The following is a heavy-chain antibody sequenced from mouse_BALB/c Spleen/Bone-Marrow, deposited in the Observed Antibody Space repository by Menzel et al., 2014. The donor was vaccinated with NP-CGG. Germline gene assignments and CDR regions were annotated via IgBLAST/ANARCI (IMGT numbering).Heavy chain of an antibody. CDR2: INPDSNTI. J-gene: IGHJ3*01. CDR1: GFDFSRYW. D-gene: IGHD1-2*01. V-gene: IGHV4-1*02. CDR3: ARLGYYGSFAY. Sequence: EVKLVESGGGLVQPGGSLKLSCAAPGFDFSRYWMSWVRQAPGKGLEWIGEINPDSNTINYTPSLKDKFIISRDNAKNTLYLQMSKVRSEDTALYYCARLGYYGSFAYWGQGTLVTVSA.